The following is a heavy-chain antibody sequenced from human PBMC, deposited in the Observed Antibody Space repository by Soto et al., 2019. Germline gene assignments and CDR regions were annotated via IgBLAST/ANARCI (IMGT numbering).Heavy chain of an antibody. Sequence: EVQLLESGGGLVQPGGSLRLSCAASGFTFSSYAMSWVRQAPGKGLEWASAISGSGGSTYYADSVKGRFTISRDNSKNTLYLQMNSLRAEDTAVYYCATSPTDFWSGYYPFDYWGQGTLVTVSS. CDR3: ATSPTDFWSGYYPFDY. CDR1: GFTFSSYA. J-gene: IGHJ4*02. CDR2: ISGSGGST. V-gene: IGHV3-23*01. D-gene: IGHD3-3*01.